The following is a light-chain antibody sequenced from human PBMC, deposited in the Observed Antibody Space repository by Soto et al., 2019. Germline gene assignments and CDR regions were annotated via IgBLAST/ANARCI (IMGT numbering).Light chain of an antibody. CDR3: CSYASSSTYV. V-gene: IGLV2-23*02. CDR2: EVS. CDR1: STNVGTYKA. J-gene: IGLJ1*01. Sequence: QSVLTQPASVSGSPGQSVTISCTGTSTNVGTYKAVSWYQQHPGKAPKLIIYEVSQRPSGVSNHFSGSKSGNTASLTISGLQAEDEADYYCCSYASSSTYVFGTRTKVTV.